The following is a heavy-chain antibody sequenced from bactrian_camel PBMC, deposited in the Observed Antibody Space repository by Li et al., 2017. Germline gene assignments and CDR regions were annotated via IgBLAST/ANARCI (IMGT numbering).Heavy chain of an antibody. CDR1: GYTYSSNC. V-gene: IGHV3S40*01. D-gene: IGHD1*01. J-gene: IGHJ4*01. CDR2: IYTGGGST. Sequence: VQLVESGGGLVQPGGSLRLSCAASGYTYSSNCMGWFCQAPGKEREGVAAIYTGGGSTYYADSVKGRFTISQDNAKNTVYLQMNSLKPGDTAMYYCAANRRCLSLGWTKPSYCRYWGQGTQLTFS. CDR3: AANRRCLSLGWTKPSYCRY.